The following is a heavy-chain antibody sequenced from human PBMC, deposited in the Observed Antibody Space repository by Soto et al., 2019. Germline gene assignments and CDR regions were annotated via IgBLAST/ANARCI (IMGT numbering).Heavy chain of an antibody. V-gene: IGHV3-30-3*01. D-gene: IGHD3-10*01. Sequence: QVQLVESGGGVVQPGRSLRLSCAASGFTFSSYAMHWVRQAPGKGLEWVAVISYDGNNKYYADSVKGRFTISRDNSKNTLYLQMNSLRAEDTAVYYCAREPGDYYYYYGMDVWGQGTTVTVSS. CDR2: ISYDGNNK. CDR1: GFTFSSYA. J-gene: IGHJ6*02. CDR3: AREPGDYYYYYGMDV.